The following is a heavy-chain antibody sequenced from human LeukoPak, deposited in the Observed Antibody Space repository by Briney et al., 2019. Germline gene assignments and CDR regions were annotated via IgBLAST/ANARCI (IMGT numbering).Heavy chain of an antibody. Sequence: SETLSLTCTVSGGSISSSSYYWGWIRQPPGKGLEWIGSIYYSGSTYYNPSLKSRVTISVDTSKNQFSLKLSSVTAADTAVCYCARINQNCGGDCYFYWYFDLWGRGTLVTVSS. D-gene: IGHD2-21*02. V-gene: IGHV4-39*01. CDR1: GGSISSSSYY. CDR2: IYYSGST. CDR3: ARINQNCGGDCYFYWYFDL. J-gene: IGHJ2*01.